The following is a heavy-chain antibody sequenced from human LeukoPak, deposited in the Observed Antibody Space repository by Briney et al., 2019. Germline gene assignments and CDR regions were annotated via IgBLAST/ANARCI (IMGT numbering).Heavy chain of an antibody. CDR1: GFTFSRYW. CDR2: INSDGSST. J-gene: IGHJ4*02. Sequence: GGSLRLSCAASGFTFSRYWMHWVRQAPGKGLAWVSRINSDGSSTNYADSVKGRFTISRDNAKNTLYLQMNSLRAEDTAVYYCARGDCSGGSCYSGDYWGQGTLVTVSS. V-gene: IGHV3-74*01. D-gene: IGHD2-15*01. CDR3: ARGDCSGGSCYSGDY.